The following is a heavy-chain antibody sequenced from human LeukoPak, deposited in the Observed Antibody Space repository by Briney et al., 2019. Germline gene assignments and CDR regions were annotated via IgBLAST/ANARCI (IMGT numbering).Heavy chain of an antibody. D-gene: IGHD3-10*01. CDR3: ARVGYGSGSYSPDY. V-gene: IGHV1-8*03. Sequence: ASVKVSCKASGYTFTSYDINWVRQATGQGLEWMGWMNPNSGNTGYAQKFQGRVTITRNTSISTAYMELSSLRSEDTAVYYCARVGYGSGSYSPDYWGQGTLVTVSS. CDR1: GYTFTSYD. CDR2: MNPNSGNT. J-gene: IGHJ4*02.